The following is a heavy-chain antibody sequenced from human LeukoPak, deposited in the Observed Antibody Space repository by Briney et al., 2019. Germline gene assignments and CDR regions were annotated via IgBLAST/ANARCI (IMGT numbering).Heavy chain of an antibody. D-gene: IGHD3-22*01. Sequence: GGSLRLSCAASGFTFSSYAMHWVRQAPGKGLEWVAVISYDGSNKYYADSVKGRFTISRDNSKNTLYLQMNSLRAEDTAVYYCASLGGVTMIVVVEVYWGQGTLVTVSS. CDR3: ASLGGVTMIVVVEVY. CDR1: GFTFSSYA. V-gene: IGHV3-30*04. J-gene: IGHJ4*02. CDR2: ISYDGSNK.